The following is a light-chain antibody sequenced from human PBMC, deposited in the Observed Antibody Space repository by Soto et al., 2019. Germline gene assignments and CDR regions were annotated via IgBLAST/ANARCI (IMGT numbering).Light chain of an antibody. CDR2: SNN. CDR3: AAWDDSLNGYV. Sequence: QSVLTQPPSASGTPGQRVTISCSGSSSNIGSNTVNWYQQLPGTAPKLLIYSNNQRPSGVPDRFSGSKSGTSASLAISGLQSEDEADYYRAAWDDSLNGYVFGPGTKGTVL. J-gene: IGLJ1*01. V-gene: IGLV1-44*01. CDR1: SSNIGSNT.